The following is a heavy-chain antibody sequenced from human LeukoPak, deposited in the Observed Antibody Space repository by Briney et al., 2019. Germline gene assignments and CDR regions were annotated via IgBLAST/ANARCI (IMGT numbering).Heavy chain of an antibody. CDR3: ARGRGEVVVVAATPFDY. V-gene: IGHV3-30-3*01. J-gene: IGHJ4*02. D-gene: IGHD2-15*01. CDR1: GFTFSSYA. Sequence: PGGSLRLSCAASGFTFSSYAMHWVRQAPGKGLEWVAVISYDGSNKYYADSVKGRFTISRDNSKNTLYLQMNSLRAEDTAVYYCARGRGEVVVVAATPFDYWGQGTLVTVSS. CDR2: ISYDGSNK.